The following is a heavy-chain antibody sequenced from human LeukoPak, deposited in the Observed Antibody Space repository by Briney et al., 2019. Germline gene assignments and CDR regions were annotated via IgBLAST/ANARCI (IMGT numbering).Heavy chain of an antibody. CDR3: AKVRGTYSSGYFFDY. CDR2: ISWNSGYI. Sequence: PGGSPRLSCAASGFTFDNYAMHWVRQAPGKGLEWLSIISWNSGYIGYADSVKGRFTISRDNAKKSLDLQMNGLRAEDTAFYYCAKVRGTYSSGYFFDYWGQGTLVTVSS. CDR1: GFTFDNYA. V-gene: IGHV3-9*01. D-gene: IGHD6-19*01. J-gene: IGHJ4*02.